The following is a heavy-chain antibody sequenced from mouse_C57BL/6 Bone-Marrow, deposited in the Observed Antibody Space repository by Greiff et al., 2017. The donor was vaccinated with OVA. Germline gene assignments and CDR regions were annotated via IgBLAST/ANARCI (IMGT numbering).Heavy chain of an antibody. CDR1: GYTFTSYG. J-gene: IGHJ1*03. CDR2: IYPRSGNT. Sequence: VQLQQSGAELARPGASVKLSCKASGYTFTSYGISWVKQRTGQGLEWIGEIYPRSGNTYYNEKFKGKATLTADKSSSTAYMELRSLTSEDAAVYFWARWGGGSSPHWYFEVWGTGTTVTVSS. D-gene: IGHD1-1*01. CDR3: ARWGGGSSPHWYFEV. V-gene: IGHV1-81*01.